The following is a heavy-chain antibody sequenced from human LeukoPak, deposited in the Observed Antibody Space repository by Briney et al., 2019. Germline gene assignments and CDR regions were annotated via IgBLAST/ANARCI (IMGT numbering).Heavy chain of an antibody. D-gene: IGHD1-1*01. CDR3: ASSALSGTGYFDY. J-gene: IGHJ4*02. V-gene: IGHV1-46*01. CDR2: INPNDGGT. CDR1: GYTFTTYY. Sequence: ASVKVSCKASGYTFTTYYMHWVRQAPGQGLEWMGIINPNDGGTAYAQKFRGRVSMTGDTSTSTVYMELTSLISEDTAVYYCASSALSGTGYFDYWGQGTLVTVSS.